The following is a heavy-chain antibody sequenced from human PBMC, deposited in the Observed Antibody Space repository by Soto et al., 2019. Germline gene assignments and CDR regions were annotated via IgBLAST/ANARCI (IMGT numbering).Heavy chain of an antibody. Sequence: LRLSCAASGFTFSSYAMHWVRQAPGKGLEWVAVISYDGSNKYYADSVKGRFTISRDNSKNTLYLQMNSLRAEDTAVYYCARDRIAAALYFDYWGQGTLVTVSS. CDR1: GFTFSSYA. V-gene: IGHV3-30-3*01. CDR2: ISYDGSNK. D-gene: IGHD6-13*01. CDR3: ARDRIAAALYFDY. J-gene: IGHJ4*02.